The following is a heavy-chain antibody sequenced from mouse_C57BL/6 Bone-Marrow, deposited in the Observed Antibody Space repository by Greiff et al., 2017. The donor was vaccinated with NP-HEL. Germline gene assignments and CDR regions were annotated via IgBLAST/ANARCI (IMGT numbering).Heavy chain of an antibody. V-gene: IGHV5-17*01. D-gene: IGHD4-1*01. Sequence: EVQLQESGGGLVKPGGSLKLSCAASGFTFSDYGMHWVRQAPEKGLEWVAYISSGSSTIYYADTVKGRFTISRDNAKNTLFLQMTSLRSEDTAMYYCARDWVDYWGKGTSVTVSS. CDR1: GFTFSDYG. J-gene: IGHJ4*01. CDR2: ISSGSSTI. CDR3: ARDWVDY.